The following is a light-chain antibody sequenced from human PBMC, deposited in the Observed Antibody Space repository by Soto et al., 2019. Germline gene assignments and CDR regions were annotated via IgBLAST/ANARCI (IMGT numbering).Light chain of an antibody. Sequence: EIGSTQSPGTLSLSTGERATLSCRASQSVTSTYLAWYQQKPGQAPRLLIYGASSRAIGIPDRFSGSVSGSDFVLTINRLEPEDFAVYYCQQYGSSHTFGQGTRLEIK. CDR3: QQYGSSHT. CDR2: GAS. J-gene: IGKJ5*01. CDR1: QSVTSTY. V-gene: IGKV3-20*01.